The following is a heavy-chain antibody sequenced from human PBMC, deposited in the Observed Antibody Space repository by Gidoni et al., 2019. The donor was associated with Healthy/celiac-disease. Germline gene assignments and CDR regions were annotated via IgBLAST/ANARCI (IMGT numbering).Heavy chain of an antibody. CDR1: GFTFSSYG. Sequence: QVQLVESGGGVVQPGRSLRLSCTASGFTFSSYGMHWVRQAPGKGLEWVAFISYDGNNKQYADSVKGRFTISRDNSKNTLYLQMDSLRAEDTAVYYCAKMKPQFSHGSASWYFDLWGRGTLVTVSS. D-gene: IGHD6-6*01. CDR2: ISYDGNNK. V-gene: IGHV3-30*18. J-gene: IGHJ2*01. CDR3: AKMKPQFSHGSASWYFDL.